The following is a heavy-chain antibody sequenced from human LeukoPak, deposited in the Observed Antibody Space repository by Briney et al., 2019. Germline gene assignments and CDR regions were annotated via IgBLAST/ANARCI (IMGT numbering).Heavy chain of an antibody. CDR2: IYYSGST. Sequence: SETLSLTCTVSGGSISSDSYYWGWIRQPPGKGLEWIGTIYYSGSTYYNPSLKSRVTISVDTSKNQFSLKLSSVTAADTAVYYCARDYYDSSASINWFDLWGQGTLVTVSS. D-gene: IGHD3-22*01. V-gene: IGHV4-39*07. J-gene: IGHJ5*02. CDR3: ARDYYDSSASINWFDL. CDR1: GGSISSDSYY.